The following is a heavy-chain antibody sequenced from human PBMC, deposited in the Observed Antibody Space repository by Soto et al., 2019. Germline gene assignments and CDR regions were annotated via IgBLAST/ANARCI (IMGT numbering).Heavy chain of an antibody. CDR1: GGSINSVDYY. CDR3: ARVRAYSYGYEDY. CDR2: IYYTGTT. V-gene: IGHV4-30-4*01. D-gene: IGHD5-18*01. J-gene: IGHJ4*02. Sequence: SETLSLTCSVSGGSINSVDYYWSWIRQPPGKGLEWIAYIYYTGTTFYNPSLQSRVTMSLDTSKNQFSLKLSSVTAADTAVYYCARVRAYSYGYEDYWGQGTLVTVSS.